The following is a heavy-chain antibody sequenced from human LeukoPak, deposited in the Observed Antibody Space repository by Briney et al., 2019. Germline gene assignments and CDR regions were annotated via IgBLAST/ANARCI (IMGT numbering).Heavy chain of an antibody. Sequence: PGGSLRLSCTASGFSTSNYWMSWVRQAPGKGLEWVANIKEDGSAKYYGDSVKGRFTISRDNAKNSLYLQMDSLTVEDTAVYYCTRPTRPPVQGLIFYWGQGTLVIVSS. CDR1: GFSTSNYW. CDR2: IKEDGSAK. V-gene: IGHV3-7*03. D-gene: IGHD3-10*01. J-gene: IGHJ4*02. CDR3: TRPTRPPVQGLIFY.